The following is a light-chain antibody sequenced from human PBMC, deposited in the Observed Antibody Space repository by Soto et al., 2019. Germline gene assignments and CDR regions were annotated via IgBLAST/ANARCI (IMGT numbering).Light chain of an antibody. J-gene: IGLJ2*01. Sequence: QSALTQPPSASGSPGQSVTISCTGTSSDVGGYNYVSWYQQHPGKAPKLMISEVSKRPSGVPDRFSGSKSGNTASLSVSGLQAEDEADSNCSSFAGNNNLVSGGGTKRTVL. CDR3: SSFAGNNNLV. V-gene: IGLV2-8*01. CDR2: EVS. CDR1: SSDVGGYNY.